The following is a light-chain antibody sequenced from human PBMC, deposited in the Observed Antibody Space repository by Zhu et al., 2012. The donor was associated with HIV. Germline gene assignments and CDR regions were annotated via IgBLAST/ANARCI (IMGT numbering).Light chain of an antibody. CDR2: KAS. CDR3: QQYKSYWT. V-gene: IGKV1-5*03. Sequence: DIQLTQSPSTLSASVGDRVSITCRASQSISKYLAWYQQKPGKAPNLLIYKASKLEGGVPSRFSGSGSGTEFTLTINSLHPDDFATYYCQQYKSYWTFGQGTKVEMK. CDR1: QSISKY. J-gene: IGKJ1*01.